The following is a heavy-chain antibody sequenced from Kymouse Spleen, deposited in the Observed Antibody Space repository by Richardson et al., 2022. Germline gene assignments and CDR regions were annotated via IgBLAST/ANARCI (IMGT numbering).Heavy chain of an antibody. J-gene: IGHJ4*02. V-gene: IGHV3-48*02. Sequence: EVQLVESGGGLVQPGGSLRLSCAASGFTFSSYSMNWVRQAPGKGLEWVSYISSSSSTIYYADSVKGRFTISRDNAKNSLYLQMNSLRDEDTAVYYCARSSSHVDIVATLFDYWGQGTLVTVSS. D-gene: IGHD5-12*01. CDR1: GFTFSSYS. CDR2: ISSSSSTI. CDR3: ARSSSHVDIVATLFDY.